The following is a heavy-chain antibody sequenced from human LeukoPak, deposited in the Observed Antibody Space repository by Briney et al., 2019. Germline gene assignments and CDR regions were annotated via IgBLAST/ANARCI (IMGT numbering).Heavy chain of an antibody. CDR1: GYSISSGYY. CDR2: IYHSGST. J-gene: IGHJ4*02. V-gene: IGHV4-38-2*02. CDR3: ARDLVAFDY. Sequence: SETLSLTCTVSGYSISSGYYWGWIRQPPGKGLEWIGSIYHSGSTYYNPSLKSRVTMSLDMSKNQFSLKLNSVTAADTAVYYCARDLVAFDYWGQGALVIVSS. D-gene: IGHD2-15*01.